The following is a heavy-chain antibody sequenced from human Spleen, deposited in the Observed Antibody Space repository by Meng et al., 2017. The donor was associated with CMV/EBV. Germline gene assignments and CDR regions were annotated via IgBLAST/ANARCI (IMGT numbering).Heavy chain of an antibody. CDR2: INPKSGGT. CDR1: GYSFSGYY. J-gene: IGHJ4*02. CDR3: TSGDNGLEY. D-gene: IGHD5-24*01. Sequence: ASVKVSCKTSGYSFSGYYIHWVRQAPGQGLEWMGWINPKSGGTYSAQKFQGRVTMTRDTSISTAYMELSRLRSDDTAVYYCTSGDNGLEYWGQGTLVTVSS. V-gene: IGHV1-2*02.